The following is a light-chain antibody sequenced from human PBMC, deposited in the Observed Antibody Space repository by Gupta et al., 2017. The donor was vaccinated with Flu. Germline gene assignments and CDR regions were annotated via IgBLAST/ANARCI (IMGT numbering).Light chain of an antibody. CDR3: QQYVSNPFT. CDR2: KAS. Sequence: PGKAPNLLIYKASSLESGVPSRFSGSGSGTEFTLTISSLQPDDVATYYCQQYVSNPFTFGPGTKVDIK. J-gene: IGKJ3*01. V-gene: IGKV1-5*03.